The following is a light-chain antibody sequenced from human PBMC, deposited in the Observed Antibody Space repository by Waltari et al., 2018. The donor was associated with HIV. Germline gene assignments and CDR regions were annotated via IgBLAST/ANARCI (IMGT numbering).Light chain of an antibody. CDR1: QGISTY. CDR3: QQLNSYTQIT. CDR2: AAS. V-gene: IGKV1-9*01. J-gene: IGKJ4*02. Sequence: DIQLTQSPSFLSASVGDRVTITCRASQGISTYLAWYQQKPGKAPKLLIYAASTLQSGVPSRFSGSGSGTEFTVTIGGLQPEDCATYYCQQLNSYTQITFGGGTKVEIK.